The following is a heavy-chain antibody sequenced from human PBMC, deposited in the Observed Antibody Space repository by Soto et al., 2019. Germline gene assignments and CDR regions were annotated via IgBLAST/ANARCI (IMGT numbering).Heavy chain of an antibody. CDR2: ISAYNGNT. CDR3: ARGMTIVLMVYAAPNDAFDI. Sequence: ASVKVSCKASGYTFTSYGISWVRQAPGQGLEWMGWISAYNGNTNYAQKLQGRVTVTTDTSTSTAYMELRSLRSDDTAVYYCARGMTIVLMVYAAPNDAFDIWGQGTMVTVSS. J-gene: IGHJ3*02. CDR1: GYTFTSYG. D-gene: IGHD2-8*01. V-gene: IGHV1-18*04.